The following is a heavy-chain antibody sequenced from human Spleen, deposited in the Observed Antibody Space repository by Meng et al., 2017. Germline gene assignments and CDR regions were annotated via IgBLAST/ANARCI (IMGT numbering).Heavy chain of an antibody. J-gene: IGHJ4*02. V-gene: IGHV3-66*02. Sequence: GESLKISCAASGFSFSSYAMSWVRQAPGKGLEWVSDIYSGGSTFYADSVKGRFIISRDNSKNTVYLQMNSLRAEDTAMYYCARERYGGGYFDYWGQGTLVTVSS. CDR1: GFSFSSYA. CDR3: ARERYGGGYFDY. CDR2: IYSGGST. D-gene: IGHD4-23*01.